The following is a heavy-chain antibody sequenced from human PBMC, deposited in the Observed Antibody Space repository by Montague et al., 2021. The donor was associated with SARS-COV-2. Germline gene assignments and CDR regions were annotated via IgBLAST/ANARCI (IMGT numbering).Heavy chain of an antibody. CDR2: IDWDDAK. Sequence: PALVKPTQTLTLTCTFSGFSLNSKGVCVTWIRQPPGGALESLARIDWDDAKFYNTSLKARLAVSKGASETQVVLKVTDLDPADTATYFCARMECGTVSLEEIWGQGIEVTVSS. CDR1: GFSLNSKGVC. CDR3: ARMECGTVSLEEI. J-gene: IGHJ1*01. V-gene: IGHV2-70*17. D-gene: IGHD1-7*01.